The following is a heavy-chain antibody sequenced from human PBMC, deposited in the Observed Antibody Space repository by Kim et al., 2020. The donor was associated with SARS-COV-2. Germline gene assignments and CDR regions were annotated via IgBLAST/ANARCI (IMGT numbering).Heavy chain of an antibody. D-gene: IGHD2-2*02. CDR2: VYYSGST. J-gene: IGHJ4*02. CDR3: ARHAPNTSNRPFDY. Sequence: SETLSLTCTVSGGSISSSTYYWGWIRQPPGKGLQWIGSVYYSGSTHYNPSLKSRVTISVDTPKNQFSLILSSVTAADTAVFYCARHAPNTSNRPFDYWGQGTLVTVSS. V-gene: IGHV4-39*01. CDR1: GGSISSSTYY.